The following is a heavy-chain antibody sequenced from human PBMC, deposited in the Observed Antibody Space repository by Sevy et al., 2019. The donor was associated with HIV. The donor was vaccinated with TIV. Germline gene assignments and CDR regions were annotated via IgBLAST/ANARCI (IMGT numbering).Heavy chain of an antibody. CDR3: ARRCGYCSGGSCYSLCAFDI. CDR1: GYSFTSYW. D-gene: IGHD2-15*01. V-gene: IGHV5-51*01. J-gene: IGHJ3*02. Sequence: GESLKISCKGSGYSFTSYWIGWVRQMPGKGLEWMGIIYPGDSDTRYSPSFQGQVTISADKSISTAYLQWSSLRASDTAMYYCARRCGYCSGGSCYSLCAFDIWGQGTMVIVSS. CDR2: IYPGDSDT.